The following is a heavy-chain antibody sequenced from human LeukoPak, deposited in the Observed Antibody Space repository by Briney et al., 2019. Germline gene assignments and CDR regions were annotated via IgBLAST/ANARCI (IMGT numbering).Heavy chain of an antibody. V-gene: IGHV3-48*01. J-gene: IGHJ4*02. Sequence: PGGSLRLSCAASGFTFSSYSMNWVRQAPGKGLEWVSYISSSSSTIYYADSVKGRFTISRDNAKNSLCLQMNSLRAEDTAVYYCARVLGMDIVVVPAAEDYWGQGTLVTVSS. CDR3: ARVLGMDIVVVPAAEDY. CDR1: GFTFSSYS. D-gene: IGHD2-2*03. CDR2: ISSSSSTI.